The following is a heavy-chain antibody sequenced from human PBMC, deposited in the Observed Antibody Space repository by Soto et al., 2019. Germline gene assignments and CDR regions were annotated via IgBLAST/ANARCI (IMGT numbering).Heavy chain of an antibody. Sequence: EVQLLESGGDLVQPGGSLRLSCAASGFTFTTYALSWVRQAPGKGLVWVSVIVATGFSTFYADSVKGRFTISRDNSKNTLYLQMNRLRAEDPAAHYCARSAHHFESSGTYDTYCLDSGGQETLVTV. CDR1: GFTFTTYA. J-gene: IGHJ4*02. V-gene: IGHV3-23*01. D-gene: IGHD3-22*01. CDR3: ARSAHHFESSGTYDTYCLDS. CDR2: IVATGFST.